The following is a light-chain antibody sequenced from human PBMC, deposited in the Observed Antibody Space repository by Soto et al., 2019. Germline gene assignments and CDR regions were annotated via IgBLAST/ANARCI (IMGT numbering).Light chain of an antibody. CDR3: MSYTSSSTPYV. J-gene: IGLJ1*01. Sequence: QSALTQPASVSGSPGQSITISCTGTSSDVGGYNYVSWYQQHPGKAPKLMIYDVSNRPSGVSNRFSGSKSGNTASLTISGLQAEDEADYCCMSYTSSSTPYVFGTGTKVTVL. CDR1: SSDVGGYNY. V-gene: IGLV2-14*01. CDR2: DVS.